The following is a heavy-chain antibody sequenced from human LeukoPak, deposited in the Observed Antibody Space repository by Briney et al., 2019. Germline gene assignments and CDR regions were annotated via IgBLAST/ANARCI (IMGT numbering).Heavy chain of an antibody. Sequence: GESLKISCKGSGYSFTSYWIGWVRQMPGKGLEWMGIIYPGDSDTRYSPSFQGQVTISADKSISTAYLQWSSLKASDTAMYYCRRHPTVDLWSGYYIRISGWFDPWGQGTLVTVFS. J-gene: IGHJ5*02. CDR1: GYSFTSYW. D-gene: IGHD3-3*01. V-gene: IGHV5-51*01. CDR2: IYPGDSDT. CDR3: RRHPTVDLWSGYYIRISGWFDP.